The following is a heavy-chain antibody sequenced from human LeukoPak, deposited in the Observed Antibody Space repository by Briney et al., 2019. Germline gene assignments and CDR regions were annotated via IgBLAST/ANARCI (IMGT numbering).Heavy chain of an antibody. Sequence: GESLKISCKGSGYSLTSYWIGWGRQMPGKGLEWMGIIYPGDSDTRYSPSFQGQVTHSPDQSISTAYLQWSSLKASDTAMSYCARRRKSAPPKDSGSSSPFDYWGQGTLVTVSS. CDR3: ARRRKSAPPKDSGSSSPFDY. CDR1: GYSLTSYW. CDR2: IYPGDSDT. V-gene: IGHV5-51*01. J-gene: IGHJ4*02. D-gene: IGHD3-10*01.